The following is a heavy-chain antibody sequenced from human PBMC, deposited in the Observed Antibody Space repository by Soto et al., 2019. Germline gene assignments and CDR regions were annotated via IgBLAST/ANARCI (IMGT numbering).Heavy chain of an antibody. CDR3: AKALAAAFYYYGMDV. Sequence: GGSLRLSCAASGFTFSSYGMHWVRQAPGKGLEWVAVISYDGSNKYYADSVKGRFTISRDNSKNTLYLQMNSLRAEDTAVYYCAKALAAAFYYYGMDVWGQGTTVTVSS. J-gene: IGHJ6*02. CDR2: ISYDGSNK. V-gene: IGHV3-30*18. D-gene: IGHD6-13*01. CDR1: GFTFSSYG.